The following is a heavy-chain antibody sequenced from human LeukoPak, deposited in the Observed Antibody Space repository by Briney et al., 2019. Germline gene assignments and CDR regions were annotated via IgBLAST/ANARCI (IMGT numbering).Heavy chain of an antibody. Sequence: GGSLRLSCAASGFTFSGYAMSWVRQAPGKGLEWVSAISGSGGSTYYADSVKGRFTISRDNSKNTLYLQMNSLRAEDTAVYYCAKGRAAAAGTFYFDYWGQGTLVTVSS. CDR1: GFTFSGYA. CDR2: ISGSGGST. CDR3: AKGRAAAAGTFYFDY. V-gene: IGHV3-23*01. D-gene: IGHD6-13*01. J-gene: IGHJ4*02.